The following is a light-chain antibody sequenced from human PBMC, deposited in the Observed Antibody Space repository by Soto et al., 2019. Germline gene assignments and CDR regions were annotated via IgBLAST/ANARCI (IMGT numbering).Light chain of an antibody. CDR1: SSDVGAYKY. Sequence: QSALTQPPSASGSPGQSVTISCTGTSSDVGAYKYVSWYQQYPGKAPKLMIYEVTKRPSGVPDRFSGSKSGNTASLTVSGLQGEDEADYYCTSYVGNDIWVFGGGTKVTGL. CDR2: EVT. J-gene: IGLJ3*02. V-gene: IGLV2-8*01. CDR3: TSYVGNDIWV.